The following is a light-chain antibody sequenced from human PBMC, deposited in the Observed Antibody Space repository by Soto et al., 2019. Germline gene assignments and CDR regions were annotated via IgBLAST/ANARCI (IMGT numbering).Light chain of an antibody. J-gene: IGLJ1*01. CDR1: SSDVGAYNY. V-gene: IGLV2-8*01. Sequence: QSALTQPPSASGSLGQSVTISCTGTSSDVGAYNYVSWYQQHPGKAPKLMIYEVTRRPSGVPDRFSGSKSGNTASLNVSGLQAEDEADYYCCPYAENNDYVFGTGPKVNVL. CDR2: EVT. CDR3: CPYAENNDYV.